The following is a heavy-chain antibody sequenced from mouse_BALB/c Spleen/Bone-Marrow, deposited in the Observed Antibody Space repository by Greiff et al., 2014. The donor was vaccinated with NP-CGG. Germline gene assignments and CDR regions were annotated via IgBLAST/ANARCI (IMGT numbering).Heavy chain of an antibody. CDR1: GFSLTSYG. J-gene: IGHJ4*01. V-gene: IGHV2-9*02. CDR2: IWAGGST. CDR3: ARDRSYYGMDY. Sequence: VQLQQSGPGLVAPSQSLSITCTVSGFSLTSYGVHWVRQSPGKGLEWLGVIWAGGSTNYNSALMSRLSISKDNSKSQVFLKMNGLQTDDTAMYYCARDRSYYGMDYWGQGTSVTVPS.